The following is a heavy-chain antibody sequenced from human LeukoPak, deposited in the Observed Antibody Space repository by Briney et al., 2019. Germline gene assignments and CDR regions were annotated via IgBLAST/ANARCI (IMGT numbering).Heavy chain of an antibody. D-gene: IGHD2-21*01. CDR1: GFIFDTYG. CDR2: IAYDGSNK. J-gene: IGHJ6*02. Sequence: PGRSLRLSCAASGFIFDTYGMLWVRQAPGKGLEWVAVIAYDGSNKVYADSVKGRFTISRDNSKNTLYLQMTTLRGEDPAVYYCAKEKAIATINYGLDVWGQGTTVTVSS. V-gene: IGHV3-30*18. CDR3: AKEKAIATINYGLDV.